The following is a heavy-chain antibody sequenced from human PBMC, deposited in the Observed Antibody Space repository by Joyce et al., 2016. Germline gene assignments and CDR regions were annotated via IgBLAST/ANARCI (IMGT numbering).Heavy chain of an antibody. CDR3: ASGFNFKGRSFFDY. CDR2: IYHNEST. D-gene: IGHD3-10*01. J-gene: IGHJ4*02. CDR1: GASVSSGGYS. V-gene: IGHV4-30-2*01. Sequence: QLQLQESGSGLVKPSQTLSLTCAVSGASVSSGGYSWSWIRQPPGKGLEWIWYIYHNESTYYNPSLKSRVTISVDRSKNQFSLKLASVTAADTAVYYCASGFNFKGRSFFDYWGQGALVTVSS.